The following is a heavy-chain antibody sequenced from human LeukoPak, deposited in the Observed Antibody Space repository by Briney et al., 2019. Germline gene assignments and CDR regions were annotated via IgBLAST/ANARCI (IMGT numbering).Heavy chain of an antibody. Sequence: GGSLRLSCVVSGFTVSNNYMSWVRQAPRKGLEWVSLIYSGGSTYYADSVKGRFTISRDNSKNTLYLQMNSLRAEDTAVYYCAKEDSSSPRGLDYWGQGTLVTVSS. CDR2: IYSGGST. CDR3: AKEDSSSPRGLDY. V-gene: IGHV3-53*01. CDR1: GFTVSNNY. D-gene: IGHD6-13*01. J-gene: IGHJ4*02.